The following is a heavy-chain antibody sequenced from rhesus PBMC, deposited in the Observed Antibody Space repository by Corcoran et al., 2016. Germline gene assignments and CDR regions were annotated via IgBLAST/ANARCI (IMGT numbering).Heavy chain of an antibody. CDR2: LYGSGGGT. CDR1: GGSISLNY. CDR3: ARDASGKRGYSDAFDF. D-gene: IGHD3-28*01. Sequence: QVQLQESGTGLVRPSETLSLTCAVSGGSISLNYWRWIRQAPGQGLEGIGRLYGSGGGTDYNPSHKSRDTIATDTSKNQVSLKLGSVTAADTAVYYCARDASGKRGYSDAFDFWGQGLRVTVSS. V-gene: IGHV4-160*01. J-gene: IGHJ3*01.